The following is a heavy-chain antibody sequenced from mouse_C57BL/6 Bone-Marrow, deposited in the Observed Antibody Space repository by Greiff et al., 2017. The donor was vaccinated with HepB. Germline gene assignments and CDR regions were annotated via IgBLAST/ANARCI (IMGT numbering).Heavy chain of an antibody. V-gene: IGHV5-12*01. CDR2: ISNGGGST. CDR3: ARTYDYDDGYAMDY. CDR1: GFTFSDYY. J-gene: IGHJ4*01. Sequence: EVKLMDSGGGLVQPGGSLKLSCAASGFTFSDYYMYWVRQTPEKRLEWVAYISNGGGSTYYPDTVKGRFTISRDNAKNTLYLQMSRLKSEDTAMYYCARTYDYDDGYAMDYWGQGTSVTVSS. D-gene: IGHD2-4*01.